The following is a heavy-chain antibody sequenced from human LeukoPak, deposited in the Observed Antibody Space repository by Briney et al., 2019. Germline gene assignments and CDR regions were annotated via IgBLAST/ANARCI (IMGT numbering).Heavy chain of an antibody. J-gene: IGHJ3*02. CDR3: ARLGEPGDYDILTGPGDAFDI. CDR2: ISSSSSYI. Sequence: GGSLRLSCAASGFTFSSYSMNWVRQAPGKGLEGVSSISSSSSYIYYADSVKGRFTISRDNAKNSLYLQMNSLRAEDTAVYYCARLGEPGDYDILTGPGDAFDIWGQGTMVTVSS. CDR1: GFTFSSYS. V-gene: IGHV3-21*01. D-gene: IGHD3-9*01.